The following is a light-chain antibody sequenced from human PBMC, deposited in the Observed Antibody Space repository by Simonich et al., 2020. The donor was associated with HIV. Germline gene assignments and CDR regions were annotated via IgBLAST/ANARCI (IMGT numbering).Light chain of an antibody. CDR3: YSVADNDLV. V-gene: IGLV3-27*01. CDR1: VLAKKY. J-gene: IGLJ3*02. Sequence: SYELTQPSSVSVSPGQTARITCSGDVLAKKYGPWFQQKPGQAPGMVLYKDSERPSGITERFSGSSSGTTVTLTISGAQVEDEADYYCYSVADNDLVFGGGTKLTVL. CDR2: KDS.